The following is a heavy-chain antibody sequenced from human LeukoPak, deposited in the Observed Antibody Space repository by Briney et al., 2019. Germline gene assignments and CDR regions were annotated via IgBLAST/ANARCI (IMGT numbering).Heavy chain of an antibody. Sequence: SETLSLTCTVSGGSISSGGYYWSWIRQHPGKGLEWIGRIYTSGSTNYNPSLKSRVTMSVDTSKNQFSLKLSSVTAANTAVYYCARDHYYDSSGYAFDIWGQGTMVTVSS. CDR1: GGSISSGGYY. J-gene: IGHJ3*02. CDR3: ARDHYYDSSGYAFDI. V-gene: IGHV4-61*02. D-gene: IGHD3-22*01. CDR2: IYTSGST.